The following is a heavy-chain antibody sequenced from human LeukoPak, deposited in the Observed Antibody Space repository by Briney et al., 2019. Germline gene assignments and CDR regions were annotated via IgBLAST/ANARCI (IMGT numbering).Heavy chain of an antibody. CDR1: GFTFSNYW. D-gene: IGHD3-16*01. J-gene: IGHJ3*01. CDR3: AKDPVGVLDAFDV. CDR2: ISASGAST. V-gene: IGHV3-23*01. Sequence: GGSLRLSCAASGFTFSNYWMSWVRQAPGKGLEWVSSISASGASTYYADSVKGRFTISRDNSKSTLYLQMNGLRVEDTAIYYCAKDPVGVLDAFDVWGQGTMVTVSS.